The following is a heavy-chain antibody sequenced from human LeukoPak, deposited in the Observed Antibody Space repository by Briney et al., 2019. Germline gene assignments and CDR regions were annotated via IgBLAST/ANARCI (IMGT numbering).Heavy chain of an antibody. CDR3: ARDRAAAGHFDY. CDR1: GFTVSSNY. Sequence: GGSLRLSCAASGFTVSSNYMSWVRQAPGKGLEWVSVIYSGGSTYYADSVKGRFTISRDNSKNTLYLQMNSLRAEDTAVYYCARDRAAAGHFDYWGQGTLVTVSS. D-gene: IGHD6-13*01. CDR2: IYSGGST. J-gene: IGHJ4*02. V-gene: IGHV3-53*01.